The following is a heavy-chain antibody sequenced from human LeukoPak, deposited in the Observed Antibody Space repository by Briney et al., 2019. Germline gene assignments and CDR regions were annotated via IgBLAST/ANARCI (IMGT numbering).Heavy chain of an antibody. J-gene: IGHJ4*02. CDR3: AREGVYYDILTGYPPFDY. V-gene: IGHV3-21*01. Sequence: GGSLRLSCAASGFTFSSYSMNWVRQAPGKGLEWVSSISSSSSYIYYADSVKGRFTISRDSAKNSLYLQMNSLRAEDTAVYYCAREGVYYDILTGYPPFDYWGQGTLVTVSS. CDR1: GFTFSSYS. CDR2: ISSSSSYI. D-gene: IGHD3-9*01.